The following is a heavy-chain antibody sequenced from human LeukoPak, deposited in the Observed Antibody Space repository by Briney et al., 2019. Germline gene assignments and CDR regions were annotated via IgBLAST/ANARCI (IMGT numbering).Heavy chain of an antibody. J-gene: IGHJ4*02. Sequence: PSETLSLTCTVSGGSISSGGYYWSWIRQHPGKGLEWIGYIYYSGSTYYNPSLKSRVTISVDTSKNQFSLKLSSVTAADTAVYYCARDRLSMVRGAGGFDYWGQGTLVTVSS. CDR2: IYYSGST. D-gene: IGHD3-10*01. CDR1: GGSISSGGYY. V-gene: IGHV4-31*03. CDR3: ARDRLSMVRGAGGFDY.